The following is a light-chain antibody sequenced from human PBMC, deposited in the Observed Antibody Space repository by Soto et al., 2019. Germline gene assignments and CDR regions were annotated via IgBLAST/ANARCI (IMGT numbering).Light chain of an antibody. J-gene: IGKJ5*01. CDR3: QQYNQYSVT. CDR2: GAS. CDR1: QSVSSSY. V-gene: IGKV3-20*01. Sequence: EIVLTPSPGTLSLSPVARAPLSCRSSQSVSSSYLAWYQQKPGQAPRLLIYGASSRATGIPDRFSGSGSGTDFTLTISRLEPDDFATYYCQQYNQYSVTFGQGTRLEIK.